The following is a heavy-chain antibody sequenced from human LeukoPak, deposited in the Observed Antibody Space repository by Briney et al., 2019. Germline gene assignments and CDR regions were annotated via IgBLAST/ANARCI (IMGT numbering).Heavy chain of an antibody. D-gene: IGHD3-10*01. V-gene: IGHV3-11*04. Sequence: GGSLRLSCAASGFTFSEYYMSWIPQAPGKGLEGVSYISSSGSTIYYADSVKGRFTISRDNAKNSLSLQMNSLRAEDTDVYSCARDKTSGLLWFGDSPGGYLAYWGQGALVTVSS. J-gene: IGHJ4*02. CDR2: ISSSGSTI. CDR1: GFTFSEYY. CDR3: ARDKTSGLLWFGDSPGGYLAY.